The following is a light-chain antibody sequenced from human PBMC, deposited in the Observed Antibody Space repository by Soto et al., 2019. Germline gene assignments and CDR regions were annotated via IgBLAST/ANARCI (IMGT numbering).Light chain of an antibody. J-gene: IGKJ5*01. CDR3: QQYDSLPLT. CDR2: DVS. V-gene: IGKV1-33*01. CDR1: QDISNY. Sequence: DIQMTQSPPSLSLSVGDRVTITCQASQDISNYLHWFQQKPGKAPQLLIFDVSNLQTGVPSRFSGGGYGTDFALTISSLEPEDIATYYCQQYDSLPLTFGQGTRLEIK.